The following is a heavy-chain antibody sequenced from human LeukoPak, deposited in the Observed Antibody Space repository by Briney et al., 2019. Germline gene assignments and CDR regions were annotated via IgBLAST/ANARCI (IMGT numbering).Heavy chain of an antibody. D-gene: IGHD6-19*01. CDR3: ARAQWRTYSYYYMDV. Sequence: GGSLRLSCVASGFIFSNYAMHWVRQGPGKGLEWVAGIWYDGSKKYYADSVKGRFTISRDDSKNTLYLQMNSLRAEDTAIYYCARAQWRTYSYYYMDVWGKGTTVTVSS. J-gene: IGHJ6*03. V-gene: IGHV3-33*01. CDR1: GFIFSNYA. CDR2: IWYDGSKK.